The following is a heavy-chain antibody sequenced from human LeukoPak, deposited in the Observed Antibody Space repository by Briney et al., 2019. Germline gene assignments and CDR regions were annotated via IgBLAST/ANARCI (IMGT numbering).Heavy chain of an antibody. CDR3: AKGYLGYFDY. Sequence: GGSLRLSCAASGFTXSSYAMSWVRQXXXXXXEWVSAISGSGGSTYYADSVKGRFTISRDNSKNTLYLQMNSLRAEDTAVYYCAKGYLGYFDYWGQGTLVTVSS. J-gene: IGHJ4*02. V-gene: IGHV3-23*01. D-gene: IGHD2-2*02. CDR2: ISGSGGST. CDR1: GFTXSSYA.